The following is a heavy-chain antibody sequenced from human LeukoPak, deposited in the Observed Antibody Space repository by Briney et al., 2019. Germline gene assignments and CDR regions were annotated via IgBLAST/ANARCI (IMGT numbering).Heavy chain of an antibody. CDR1: GGSISSGGYY. V-gene: IGHV4-39*07. J-gene: IGHJ3*02. D-gene: IGHD3-3*01. CDR3: ARSSPRAGYDFWSGYYPGAFDI. Sequence: SETLSLTCTVSGGSISSGGYYWSWIRQPPGKGLEWIGEINHSGSTNYNPSLKSRVTISVDTSKNQFSLKLSSVTAADTAVYYCARSSPRAGYDFWSGYYPGAFDIWGQGTMVTVSS. CDR2: INHSGST.